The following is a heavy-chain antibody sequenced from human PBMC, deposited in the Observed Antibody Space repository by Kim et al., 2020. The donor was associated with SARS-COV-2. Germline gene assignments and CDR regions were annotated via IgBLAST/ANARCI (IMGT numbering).Heavy chain of an antibody. CDR1: GFSLSTIGVG. J-gene: IGHJ4*02. Sequence: SGPTLVKPTQTLTLTCTFSGFSLSTIGVGVGWIRQPPGKALEWLALIYWDADKRYSPSLKSRLTITKDTSKNQVVLTMTNMDPVDTATYFCAHTYRVLIANYWGQGTPVTVSS. V-gene: IGHV2-5*02. D-gene: IGHD4-4*01. CDR2: IYWDADK. CDR3: AHTYRVLIANY.